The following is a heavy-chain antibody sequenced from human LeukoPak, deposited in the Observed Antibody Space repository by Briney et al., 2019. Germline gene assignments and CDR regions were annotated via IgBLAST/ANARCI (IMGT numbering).Heavy chain of an antibody. CDR3: ARPGGAAPAFDY. CDR1: GFIFKNYA. V-gene: IGHV3-23*01. CDR2: ITSSGGST. J-gene: IGHJ4*02. D-gene: IGHD6-13*01. Sequence: PGGSLRLSCAASGFIFKNYAMNWVRQAPGKGLEWVSAITSSGGSTYYADSVKGRFTISRDNAKNSLYLQMNSLRAEDTAVYYCARPGGAAPAFDYWGQGTLVTVSS.